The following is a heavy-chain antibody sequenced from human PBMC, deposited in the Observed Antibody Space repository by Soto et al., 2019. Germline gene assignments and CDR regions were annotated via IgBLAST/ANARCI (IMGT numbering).Heavy chain of an antibody. J-gene: IGHJ6*02. CDR2: IYYSGST. D-gene: IGHD1-7*01. CDR3: ARGNWNYYYYYGMDV. CDR1: GGSVSSGSYY. Sequence: SETLSLTCTVSGGSVSSGSYYWSWIRQPPGKGLEWIGYIYYSGSTNYNPSLKCRVTISVDTSKNQFSLKLSSVTAADTAVYYCARGNWNYYYYYGMDVWGQGTTVTVSS. V-gene: IGHV4-61*01.